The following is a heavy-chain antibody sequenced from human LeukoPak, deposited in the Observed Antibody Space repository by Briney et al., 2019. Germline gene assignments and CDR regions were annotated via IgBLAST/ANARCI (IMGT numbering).Heavy chain of an antibody. CDR2: TYYRSNSYN. V-gene: IGHV6-1*01. D-gene: IGHD6-19*01. CDR3: ARGRKDSSGWYS. Sequence: SQTLSLTCAISGDTVSSNSAAWHWIRQSPSRGLEWLARTYYRSNSYNDYAVSVKSRVTINTDTSKNQFPLQLNSVTPEDTAVYYCARGRKDSSGWYSWGQGTLVTVSS. CDR1: GDTVSSNSAA. J-gene: IGHJ4*02.